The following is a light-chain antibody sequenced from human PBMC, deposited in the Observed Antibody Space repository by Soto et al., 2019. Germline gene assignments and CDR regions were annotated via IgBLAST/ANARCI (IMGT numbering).Light chain of an antibody. V-gene: IGLV1-44*01. J-gene: IGLJ1*01. CDR2: SNN. CDR1: TSNIGSNT. Sequence: QSVLTQPPCASGTPGQRVTISCSGSTSNIGSNTVNWYQQLPGTAPKLLIYSNNQRPSGVPDRFSGSKSGTSASLAISGLQFEHEADYDGAAWDDSLKVYGLRTGNKATV. CDR3: AAWDDSLKVYG.